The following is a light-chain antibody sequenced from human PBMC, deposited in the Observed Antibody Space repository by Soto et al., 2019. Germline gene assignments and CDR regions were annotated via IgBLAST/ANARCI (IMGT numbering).Light chain of an antibody. J-gene: IGKJ2*01. Sequence: DIQMTQSPSSLSASVGDRFTISCRASHYISTNLNWYQKKPGKAPKLLIHAASSLHSGVPSRFSGSGSGTDFTLTIDSLQPEDFATYYCQQSYSTPPDTFGQGTKLEIQ. CDR1: HYISTN. CDR3: QQSYSTPPDT. CDR2: AAS. V-gene: IGKV1-39*01.